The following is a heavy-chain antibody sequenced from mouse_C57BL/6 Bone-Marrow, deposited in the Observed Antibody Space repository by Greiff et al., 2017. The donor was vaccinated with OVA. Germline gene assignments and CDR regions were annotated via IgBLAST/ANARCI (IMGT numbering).Heavy chain of an antibody. CDR1: GYTFTSYW. D-gene: IGHD2-3*01. V-gene: IGHV1-59*01. Sequence: VQLQQSGAELVRPGTSVKLSCKASGYTFTSYWMHWVKQRPGQGLEWIGVIDPSDSYTNYNQKFKGKATLTVDTSSSTAYMQLSSLTSEDSAVYYCARWLLPHWYFDVWGTGTTVTVSS. J-gene: IGHJ1*03. CDR2: IDPSDSYT. CDR3: ARWLLPHWYFDV.